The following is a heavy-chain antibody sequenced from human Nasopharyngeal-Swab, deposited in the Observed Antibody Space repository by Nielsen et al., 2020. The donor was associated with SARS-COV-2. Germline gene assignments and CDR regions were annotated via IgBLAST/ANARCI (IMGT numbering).Heavy chain of an antibody. Sequence: VSLNPPRAASGFSFNVFVLTWVRQAPGKGPGWVSSISSRYIHTYYADAVKGRFTISRDNAENSLHLQMHSLRAEDSGVYYCSRGLFPGDYWGQGTLVTVSS. J-gene: IGHJ4*02. CDR3: SRGLFPGDY. CDR2: ISSRYIHT. V-gene: IGHV3-21*01. CDR1: GFSFNVFV.